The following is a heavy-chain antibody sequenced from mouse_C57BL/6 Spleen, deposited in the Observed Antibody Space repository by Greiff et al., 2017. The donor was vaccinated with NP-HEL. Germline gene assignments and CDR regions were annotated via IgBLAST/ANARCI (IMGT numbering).Heavy chain of an antibody. D-gene: IGHD1-1*01. Sequence: EVKLEESGPGMVKPSQSLSLTCTVTGYSITSGYDWHWIRHFPGNKQEWMGYISYSGSTNYNPSLKSRISITHDTSKNHFFLKLNSVTTEDTATYYCARTTTVVYFDVWGTGTTVTVSS. CDR1: GYSITSGYD. J-gene: IGHJ1*03. CDR2: ISYSGST. V-gene: IGHV3-1*01. CDR3: ARTTTVVYFDV.